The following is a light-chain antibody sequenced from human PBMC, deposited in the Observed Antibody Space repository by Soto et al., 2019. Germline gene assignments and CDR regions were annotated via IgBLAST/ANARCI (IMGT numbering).Light chain of an antibody. CDR3: QHYNNWVGT. CDR2: GTS. Sequence: EIVMTQSPATLSVSPGERATLSCRASQSVSTNLAWYQQKPGQSPRLLIYGTSTRATGVPARFSGGGSGTEFTLTINSLQSEDFAVYYCQHYNNWVGTFGGGTKVDIK. CDR1: QSVSTN. J-gene: IGKJ4*01. V-gene: IGKV3-15*01.